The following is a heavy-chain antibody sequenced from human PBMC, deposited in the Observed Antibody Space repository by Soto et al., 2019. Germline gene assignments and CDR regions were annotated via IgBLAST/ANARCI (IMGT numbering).Heavy chain of an antibody. CDR3: ARDKGAARDSGMDV. V-gene: IGHV3-30-3*01. CDR1: GFTFSGYA. CDR2: ISYDGSNK. Sequence: GGSLRLSCAASGFTFSGYAMHWVRQSPGKGLEWVAVISYDGSNKYYADSVKGRFTISRDNSKNTLYLQMNSLRAEDTAVYYCARDKGAARDSGMDVWGQGTTVTVSS. D-gene: IGHD6-6*01. J-gene: IGHJ6*02.